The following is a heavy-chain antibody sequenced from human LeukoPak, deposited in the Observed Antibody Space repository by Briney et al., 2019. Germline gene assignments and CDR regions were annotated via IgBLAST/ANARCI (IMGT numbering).Heavy chain of an antibody. CDR3: AKIRGVVVVAATNY. Sequence: GSLRLSCAASGFPFSSYAMSWVRQAPGKGLEWVSAISGIGGSTYYADSVRGRFTISRDNSKNTLYLQMNSLRAEDTAVYYCAKIRGVVVVAATNYWGQGTLVTVSS. V-gene: IGHV3-23*01. D-gene: IGHD2-15*01. CDR2: ISGIGGST. CDR1: GFPFSSYA. J-gene: IGHJ4*02.